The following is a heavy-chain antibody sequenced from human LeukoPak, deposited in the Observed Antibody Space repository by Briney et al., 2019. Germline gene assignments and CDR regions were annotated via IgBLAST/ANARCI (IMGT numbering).Heavy chain of an antibody. V-gene: IGHV4-38-2*01. D-gene: IGHD3-10*01. Sequence: KPSETLSLTCAVSGYSISSGYYWGWIRQPPGKALDWIGSIFHSGTTYYNPSLKSRVTISVDTSKNQFSLKLSSVTAADTAVYDCARGGFMVRGAISLRNFDYWGQGTLVTVSS. J-gene: IGHJ4*02. CDR3: ARGGFMVRGAISLRNFDY. CDR2: IFHSGTT. CDR1: GYSISSGYY.